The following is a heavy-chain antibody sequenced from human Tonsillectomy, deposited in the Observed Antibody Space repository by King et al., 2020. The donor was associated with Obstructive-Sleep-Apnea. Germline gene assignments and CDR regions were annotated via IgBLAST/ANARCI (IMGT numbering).Heavy chain of an antibody. V-gene: IGHV3-21*01. D-gene: IGHD6-19*01. CDR3: ARDVGSGWYPSYFDY. CDR1: GFTFSSYS. CDR2: ITSSSTYI. Sequence: VQLVESGGGLVKPGGSLRLSCAASGFTFSSYSMNWVRQAPGEGLEWVSSITSSSTYIYYADSVKGRFTISRDNAKNPLYLQVNSLRVEDTAVYYCARDVGSGWYPSYFDYWGQGTLVTVSS. J-gene: IGHJ4*02.